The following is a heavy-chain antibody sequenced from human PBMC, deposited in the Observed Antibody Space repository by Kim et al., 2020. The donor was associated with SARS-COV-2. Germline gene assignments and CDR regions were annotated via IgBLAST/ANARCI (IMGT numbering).Heavy chain of an antibody. J-gene: IGHJ6*03. CDR2: IWYDGSNK. V-gene: IGHV3-33*01. CDR3: ARAGFLEWLMMPSYYYYYMDV. Sequence: GGSLRLSCAASGFTFSSYGMHWVRQAPGKGLEWVAVIWYDGSNKYYADSVKGRFTISRDNSKTTLYLQMNSLRAEDTAVYYCARAGFLEWLMMPSYYYYYMDVWGKGTTVTVSS. CDR1: GFTFSSYG. D-gene: IGHD3-3*01.